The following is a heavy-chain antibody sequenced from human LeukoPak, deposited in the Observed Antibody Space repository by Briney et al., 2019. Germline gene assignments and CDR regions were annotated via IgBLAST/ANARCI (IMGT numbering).Heavy chain of an antibody. D-gene: IGHD2-2*01. CDR1: GFTFSSYE. V-gene: IGHV3-23*01. CDR3: AKGNRYCSSTSCYQTSFDY. Sequence: GGSLRLSCAASGFTFSSYEMNWVRQAPGKGLEWVSGISGNGGSTYYADSVKGRFTISRDNSKNTLYLQMDSLRAEDTAVYYCAKGNRYCSSTSCYQTSFDYWGQGTLVTVSS. CDR2: ISGNGGST. J-gene: IGHJ4*02.